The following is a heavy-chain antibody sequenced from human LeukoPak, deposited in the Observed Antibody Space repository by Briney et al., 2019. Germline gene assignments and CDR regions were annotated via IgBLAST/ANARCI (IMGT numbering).Heavy chain of an antibody. CDR2: MNPNSGNT. CDR3: ATPACIAARTLN. Sequence: APVKVSCKASGYTFTSYDINWVRQATGQGLEWMGWMNPNSGNTGYAQKFQGRVTMTRNTSISTAYMELSSLRSEDTAVYYCATPACIAARTLNWGQGTLVTVSS. V-gene: IGHV1-8*01. CDR1: GYTFTSYD. D-gene: IGHD6-6*01. J-gene: IGHJ4*02.